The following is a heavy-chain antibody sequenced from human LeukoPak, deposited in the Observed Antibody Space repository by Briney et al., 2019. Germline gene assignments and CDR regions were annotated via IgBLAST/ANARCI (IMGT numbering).Heavy chain of an antibody. J-gene: IGHJ4*02. V-gene: IGHV3-30*03. Sequence: GGSLRLSCAASGFTFSSYSMNWVRQAPGKGLEWVAVISYDGSNKYYADSVKGRFTISRDNSKNTLYLQMNSLRAEDTAVYYCARVKSRFGELWRAFDYWGQGTLVTVSS. CDR1: GFTFSSYS. D-gene: IGHD3-10*01. CDR3: ARVKSRFGELWRAFDY. CDR2: ISYDGSNK.